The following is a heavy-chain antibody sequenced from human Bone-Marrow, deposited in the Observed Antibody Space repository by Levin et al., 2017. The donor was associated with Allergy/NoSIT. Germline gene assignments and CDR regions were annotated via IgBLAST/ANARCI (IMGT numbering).Heavy chain of an antibody. CDR1: GSTFSDYY. CDR2: IKSSGATI. Sequence: PGGSLRLSCEVSGSTFSDYYIGWIRQAPGKPLEWISYIKSSGATIYYADSVKGRFTTSRGSAKNSVFLQMNTLRAEDTAVYYCAGSLTDFGDYETYFFAHWGQGTLVTVSS. CDR3: AGSLTDFGDYETYFFAH. D-gene: IGHD4-17*01. J-gene: IGHJ4*02. V-gene: IGHV3-11*01.